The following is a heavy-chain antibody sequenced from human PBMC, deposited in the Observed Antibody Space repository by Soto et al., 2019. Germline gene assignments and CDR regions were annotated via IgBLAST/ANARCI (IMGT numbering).Heavy chain of an antibody. J-gene: IGHJ6*04. V-gene: IGHV3-48*03. CDR3: ARDFQSMVRGVIITGWYYYYGMDV. D-gene: IGHD3-10*01. CDR1: GFTFSSYE. CDR2: ISSSGSTI. Sequence: GGSLRLSSAASGFTFSSYEMNWVRQAPGKGLEWVSYISSSGSTIYYADSVKGRFTISRDNAKNSLYLQMNSLRAEDTAVYYCARDFQSMVRGVIITGWYYYYGMDVWGKGTIGPVSS.